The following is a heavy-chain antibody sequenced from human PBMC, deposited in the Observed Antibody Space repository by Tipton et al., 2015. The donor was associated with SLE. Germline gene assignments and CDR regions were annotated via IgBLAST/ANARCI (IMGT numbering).Heavy chain of an antibody. J-gene: IGHJ5*02. D-gene: IGHD2-8*02. V-gene: IGHV3-49*04. CDR1: GFTFSSYG. CDR2: IRSKPYRETT. CDR3: ARNRGFCTGSVCYTSPQDWFDP. Sequence: SLRLSCAASGFTFSSYGMHWVRQAPGKGLEWVGLIRSKPYRETTEYAASVRGRFTISRDDSRGIAYLQMSSLNIEDTAVYYCARNRGFCTGSVCYTSPQDWFDPWGQGTLVTVSS.